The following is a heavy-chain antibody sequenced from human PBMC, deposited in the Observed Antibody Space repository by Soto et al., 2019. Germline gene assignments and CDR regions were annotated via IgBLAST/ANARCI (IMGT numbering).Heavy chain of an antibody. CDR3: ARGSVHTVDSSGFYEY. CDR1: GGSFSGYY. J-gene: IGHJ4*02. V-gene: IGHV4-34*01. CDR2: INHSGGT. D-gene: IGHD3-22*01. Sequence: SETLSLTCAVYGGSFSGYYWSWIRQPPGKGLEWIGEINHSGGTSYNPSLKSRVTISVDTSKSQFSLKLTSVTAADRAVYYCARGSVHTVDSSGFYEYRGQGTPVTVSS.